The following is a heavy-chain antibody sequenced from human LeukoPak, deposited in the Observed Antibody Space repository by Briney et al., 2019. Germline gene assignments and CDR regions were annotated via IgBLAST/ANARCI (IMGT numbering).Heavy chain of an antibody. D-gene: IGHD2-15*01. V-gene: IGHV3-23*01. CDR2: ISGSGGRT. Sequence: GGSLRLSCTAAGFTLSSYEMSWIRQAPGKGLDWVSGISGSGGRTYYADSVKGRFTISRDNSNNTLSLQMNSLRDEDTAVYYCAKGPRDGSITIWFDPWGQGTLVTVSS. J-gene: IGHJ5*02. CDR3: AKGPRDGSITIWFDP. CDR1: GFTLSSYE.